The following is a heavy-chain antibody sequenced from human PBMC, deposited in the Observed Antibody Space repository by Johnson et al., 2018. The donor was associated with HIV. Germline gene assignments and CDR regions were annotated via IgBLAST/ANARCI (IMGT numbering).Heavy chain of an antibody. CDR2: ISYDGNNK. D-gene: IGHD4-23*01. Sequence: VQLVESVGGVVQPGRSLRLSCAASGFTFSNFALHWVRQAPGKGLEWVAIISYDGNNKYYADSVKGRFTISRDNSKNTLYMQMNSLKTEDTAVYYCTTAGKLTLGQAFDIWGQGTMVTVSS. CDR1: GFTFSNFA. J-gene: IGHJ3*02. CDR3: TTAGKLTLGQAFDI. V-gene: IGHV3-30-3*01.